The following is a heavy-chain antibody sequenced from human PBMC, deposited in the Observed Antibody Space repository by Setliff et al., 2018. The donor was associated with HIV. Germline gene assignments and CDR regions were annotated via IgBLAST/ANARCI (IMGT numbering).Heavy chain of an antibody. J-gene: IGHJ4*02. D-gene: IGHD3-3*01. CDR2: INHSGIS. CDR1: GGSFSDHY. Sequence: LSLTCAVYGGSFSDHYWSWIRQPPGKGLEWLGEINHSGISNFNPSPKSRVSIPIDTPRSPFSLKLSSVTAADTAVYYCARGGGFWIGQLAYWGQGTLVTVS. CDR3: ARGGGFWIGQLAY. V-gene: IGHV4-34*01.